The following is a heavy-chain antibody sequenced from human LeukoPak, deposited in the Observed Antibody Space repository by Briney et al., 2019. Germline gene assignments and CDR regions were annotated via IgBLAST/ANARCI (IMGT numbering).Heavy chain of an antibody. D-gene: IGHD3-22*01. V-gene: IGHV4-59*01. CDR3: ARDNYYDSSGYLDDYYYYGMDV. Sequence: SETLSLTCTVSGGSISSYYWSWIRQPPGKGLEWIGYIYYSGSTNYNPSLKSRVTISVDTSKNQFSLKLSSVAAADTAVYYCARDNYYDSSGYLDDYYYYGMDVWGQGTTVTVSS. J-gene: IGHJ6*02. CDR1: GGSISSYY. CDR2: IYYSGST.